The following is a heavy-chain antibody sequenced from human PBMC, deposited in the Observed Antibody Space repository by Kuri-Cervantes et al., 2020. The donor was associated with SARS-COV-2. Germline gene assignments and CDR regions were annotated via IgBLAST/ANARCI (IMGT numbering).Heavy chain of an antibody. Sequence: GSLRLSCTVSGDSITSSSYYWGWIRQPPGKGLEWIGSIYYSGSTYYNSSLKSRVTISVDTSKNQFSLKLSSVTAADTAVYYCAGVPANWWKGAFDIWGQGTMVTVSS. CDR1: GDSITSSSYY. D-gene: IGHD2-8*02. CDR2: IYYSGST. V-gene: IGHV4-39*01. CDR3: AGVPANWWKGAFDI. J-gene: IGHJ3*02.